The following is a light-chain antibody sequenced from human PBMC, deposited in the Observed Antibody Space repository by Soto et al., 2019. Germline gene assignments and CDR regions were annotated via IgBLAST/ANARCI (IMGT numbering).Light chain of an antibody. CDR1: QSVSSSY. CDR2: GAS. Sequence: EIVLTQSPGTLSLSPGERATLSCRASQSVSSSYLAWYQQNAGQAPRLLIYGASSRATGIPDRFSGSGSGTDFTLTVSRLEPEDFAVYYCQQYDSSRATFGQRTKVELK. V-gene: IGKV3-20*01. CDR3: QQYDSSRAT. J-gene: IGKJ1*01.